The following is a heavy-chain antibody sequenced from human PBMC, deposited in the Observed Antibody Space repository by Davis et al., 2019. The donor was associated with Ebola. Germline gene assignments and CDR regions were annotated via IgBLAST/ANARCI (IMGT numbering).Heavy chain of an antibody. CDR2: INHSGST. D-gene: IGHD6-19*01. CDR1: GGSFSGYY. J-gene: IGHJ4*02. Sequence: SETLSLTCAVYGGSFSGYYWSWIRQPPGKGLEWIGEINHSGSTNYNPSLKSRVTISVDTSKNQFSLKLSSVTAADTAVYYCARPSGWGSGWEYFDYWGQGTLVTVSS. V-gene: IGHV4-34*01. CDR3: ARPSGWGSGWEYFDY.